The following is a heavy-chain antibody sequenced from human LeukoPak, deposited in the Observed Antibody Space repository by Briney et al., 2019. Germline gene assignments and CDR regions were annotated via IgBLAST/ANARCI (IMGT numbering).Heavy chain of an antibody. CDR3: ARDFWSGSVGFDP. Sequence: SETLSLTCTVSGAAISTYFWSWIRQSPGKGLEWVGYIYSSGSTKYNPSLKSRVTISVDASKNQFALTLRSLTAADTAVYYCARDFWSGSVGFDPWGQGTLVTVSS. J-gene: IGHJ5*02. V-gene: IGHV4-59*01. CDR1: GAAISTYF. CDR2: IYSSGST. D-gene: IGHD3-3*01.